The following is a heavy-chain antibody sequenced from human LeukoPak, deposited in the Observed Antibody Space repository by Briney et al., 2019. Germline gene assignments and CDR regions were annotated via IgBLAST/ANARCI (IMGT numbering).Heavy chain of an antibody. CDR3: AKPRHLLRFLEWLSPFDY. CDR1: GFTFSSYA. Sequence: PGGSLRLSCAASGFTFSSYAMSWVRQAPGKGLEWVSAISGSGGSTYYADSVKGRFTISRDNSKNTLYLQMNSRRAEDTAVYYCAKPRHLLRFLEWLSPFDYWGQGTLVTVSS. D-gene: IGHD3-3*01. CDR2: ISGSGGST. J-gene: IGHJ4*02. V-gene: IGHV3-23*01.